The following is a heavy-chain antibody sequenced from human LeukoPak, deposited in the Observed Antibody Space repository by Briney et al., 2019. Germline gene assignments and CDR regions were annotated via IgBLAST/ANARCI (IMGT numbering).Heavy chain of an antibody. CDR1: GFTFNTFN. Sequence: GGSLRLSCAASGFTFNTFNMNWFRQAPGKGLEWVSSINSGGDYKYYADSVKGRFTTSRDNANNSLSLQLNSLRVEDTAIYYCARGHYDVLASSYKWTPDYWGQGTLVTVSS. D-gene: IGHD3-9*01. V-gene: IGHV3-21*01. J-gene: IGHJ4*02. CDR3: ARGHYDVLASSYKWTPDY. CDR2: INSGGDYK.